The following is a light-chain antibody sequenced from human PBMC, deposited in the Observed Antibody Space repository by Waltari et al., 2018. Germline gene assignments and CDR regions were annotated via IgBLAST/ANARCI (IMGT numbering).Light chain of an antibody. CDR2: DAS. CDR1: QSVSSY. V-gene: IGKV3-11*01. Sequence: EIGLTQSPATLHLSPGARATLSCRASQSVSSYLAWYQQKPGQTPRLRIYDASNRAPCVPARFSDSGSGTDFTLAISGLEPEEFAVCFCQQRTGWPRGTFDQETKLEVE. CDR3: QQRTGWPRGT. J-gene: IGKJ2*02.